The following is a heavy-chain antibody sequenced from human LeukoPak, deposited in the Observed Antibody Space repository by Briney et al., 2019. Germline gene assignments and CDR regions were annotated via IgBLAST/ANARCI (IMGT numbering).Heavy chain of an antibody. Sequence: PSETLSLTCTVSGDSIRTYYWSWIRQPPGKGLEWIGYIYYNGNTNYSPSLKSRVTISVDTSKNQFSLKLSSVTAADTALYYCARDSRDGYNYRFDYWGPGTLVTVSS. D-gene: IGHD5-24*01. CDR2: IYYNGNT. CDR1: GDSIRTYY. CDR3: ARDSRDGYNYRFDY. V-gene: IGHV4-59*01. J-gene: IGHJ4*02.